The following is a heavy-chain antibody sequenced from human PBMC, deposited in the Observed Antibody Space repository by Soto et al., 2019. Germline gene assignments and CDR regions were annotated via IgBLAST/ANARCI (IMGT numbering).Heavy chain of an antibody. J-gene: IGHJ5*02. Sequence: SXKVSFKTSGYTXSNYGIALVRQAPGQPLEWLGWISLYSDGTNYAKKLQVRVSMTTDTSTTTAYMELRRLISDDTDVYYCARVVPGAEAWFGPWGQGTLVTVS. CDR3: ARVVPGAEAWFGP. V-gene: IGHV1-18*01. CDR1: GYTXSNYG. D-gene: IGHD2-2*01. CDR2: ISLYSDGT.